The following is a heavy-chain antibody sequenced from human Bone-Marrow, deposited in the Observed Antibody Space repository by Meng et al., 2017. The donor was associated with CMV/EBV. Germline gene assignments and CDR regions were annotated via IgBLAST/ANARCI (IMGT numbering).Heavy chain of an antibody. D-gene: IGHD1-26*01. V-gene: IGHV4-59*01. Sequence: SETLSLTCLVSGGSIRGYYWSWIRQSPGKGLEWIGDVLYGGNANHNPSLKSRVSISADTSKKQVSLKLTSVSAADTAVYFCASPRSVRATLVGFHYYYGMAVWGQGHTVNGAS. CDR3: ASPRSVRATLVGFHYYYGMAV. J-gene: IGHJ6*02. CDR2: VLYGGNA. CDR1: GGSIRGYY.